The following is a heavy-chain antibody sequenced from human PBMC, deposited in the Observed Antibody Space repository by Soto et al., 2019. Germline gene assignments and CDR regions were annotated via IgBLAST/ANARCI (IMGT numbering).Heavy chain of an antibody. D-gene: IGHD1-7*01. V-gene: IGHV3-15*07. CDR2: IRSNSDGGTT. CDR3: STTKAGTNTFGI. J-gene: IGHJ3*02. CDR1: GFTFTNAW. Sequence: VQLVESGGGLVTPGGSLRLSCEASGFTFTNAWMNWVRQAPGQGLEWVGRIRSNSDGGTTDYAAPVKGRFSISRDDSKNTLYLQMNSLKTEDTAVYYCSTTKAGTNTFGIWGQGTMVTVSS.